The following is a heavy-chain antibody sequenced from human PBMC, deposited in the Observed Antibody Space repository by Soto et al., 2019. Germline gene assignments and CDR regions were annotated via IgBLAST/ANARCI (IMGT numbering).Heavy chain of an antibody. V-gene: IGHV4-4*02. J-gene: IGHJ6*02. CDR3: AGGTDYRWVL. CDR2: IHHSGST. CDR1: GASISSDNYYW. Sequence: SETLSLTCTVSGASISSDNYYWWSWVRQPPGKGLEWIGEIHHSGSTNYNPSLRSRVTMSVDTSKNQFSLKLNSLTAADAAVYYCAGGTDYRWVLWGQGTTVTVSS. D-gene: IGHD4-4*01.